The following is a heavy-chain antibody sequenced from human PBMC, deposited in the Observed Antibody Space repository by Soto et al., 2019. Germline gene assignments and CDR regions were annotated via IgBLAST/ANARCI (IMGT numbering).Heavy chain of an antibody. CDR1: GFTFSTYA. CDR3: AGRYCTNGVCYTNYYYYIDV. D-gene: IGHD2-8*01. V-gene: IGHV3-23*01. CDR2: ITTSGGNT. J-gene: IGHJ6*03. Sequence: EVQLLESGGGLVQPGGSLRLSCAASGFTFSTYAMSWVRQAPGKGLEWVSTITTSGGNTYYADSVQGRFTISRDNSKNTLYLQMNSLSADDTAVYYCAGRYCTNGVCYTNYYYYIDVWGKGTTVTVSS.